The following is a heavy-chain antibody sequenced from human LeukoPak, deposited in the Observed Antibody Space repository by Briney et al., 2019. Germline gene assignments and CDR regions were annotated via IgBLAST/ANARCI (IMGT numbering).Heavy chain of an antibody. CDR2: ISSSGRNI. D-gene: IGHD5-12*01. CDR1: GFTFSTYT. CDR3: AREYVVAFDY. Sequence: GGSLRLSCAASGFTFSTYTMNWVRQAPGKGLEWVSSISSSGRNIYYADSVKGRFTISRDNSNNSLYLQMSSLRAEDTAVYYCAREYVVAFDYWGQGTMVTVSS. J-gene: IGHJ4*02. V-gene: IGHV3-21*01.